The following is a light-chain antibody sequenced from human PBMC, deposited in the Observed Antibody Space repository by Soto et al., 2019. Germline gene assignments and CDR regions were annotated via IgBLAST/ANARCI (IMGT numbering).Light chain of an antibody. CDR1: QNVRSY. CDR2: ETS. V-gene: IGKV1-39*01. CDR3: QQTFSLPRT. J-gene: IGKJ1*01. Sequence: DTQMTQSPSSLSASVGDRVTITCRASQNVRSYVNWYQQKPGKAPNVLIYETSTLQDGVPSRFSGDGYGTDFTLSISCLHPEDFATYYCQQTFSLPRTFGQGTKVEI.